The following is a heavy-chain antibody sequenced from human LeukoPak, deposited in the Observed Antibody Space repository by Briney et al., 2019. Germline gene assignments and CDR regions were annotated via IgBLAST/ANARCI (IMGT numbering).Heavy chain of an antibody. CDR1: GFSFSTSW. Sequence: PGGSLRLSCEASGFSFSTSWMTWVRQAPGKGLQWVASIGLDGIDTMYADFVKGRFAVSRDNAKRSLYLQMYCLTVDDTAVYYCARDGNAGNDFDYWGQGTLVTVSS. D-gene: IGHD1-1*01. J-gene: IGHJ4*02. CDR2: IGLDGIDT. CDR3: ARDGNAGNDFDY. V-gene: IGHV3-7*01.